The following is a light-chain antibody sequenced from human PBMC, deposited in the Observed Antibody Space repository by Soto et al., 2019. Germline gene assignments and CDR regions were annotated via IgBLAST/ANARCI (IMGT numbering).Light chain of an antibody. CDR3: NSFRVSHLYV. Sequence: QSALGQPASVSGSPGQTITISCTGTSTDVGGYNAVSWYQHHPGKAPKLIIYEVTHRPSGVSDRFSASKSGNTASLTISGLQAEVEADYYCNSFRVSHLYVFGTGTKVTVL. V-gene: IGLV2-14*01. J-gene: IGLJ1*01. CDR1: STDVGGYNA. CDR2: EVT.